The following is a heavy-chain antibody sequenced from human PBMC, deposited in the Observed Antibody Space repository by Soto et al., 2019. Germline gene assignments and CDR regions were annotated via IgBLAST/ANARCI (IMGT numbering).Heavy chain of an antibody. D-gene: IGHD2-2*01. V-gene: IGHV4-34*01. J-gene: IGHJ5*02. Sequence: QVQLQQWGAGLLKPSETLSLTCAVYGGSFSGYYWSWIRQPPGKGLEWIGEINHSGSTNYNPSLRSRVTIPVDTSKNQFSLKLSSVTAADTAVYYCARKYAIVVVPAAKRGNWFDPWGQGILVTVSS. CDR1: GGSFSGYY. CDR2: INHSGST. CDR3: ARKYAIVVVPAAKRGNWFDP.